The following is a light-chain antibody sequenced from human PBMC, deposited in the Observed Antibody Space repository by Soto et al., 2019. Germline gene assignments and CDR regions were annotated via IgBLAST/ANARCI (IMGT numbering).Light chain of an antibody. J-gene: IGKJ4*01. V-gene: IGKV3-15*01. CDR3: QQYNDWPPLT. CDR1: QSVSSSY. Sequence: EIVLTQSPVTLSLSPGERATLSCRASQSVSSSYLAWYQQKPGQAPRLLIYGTSTRATGVPARFSGSGSGTEFTLTISNLQSEDFAVYYCQQYNDWPPLTFGGGTKVDIK. CDR2: GTS.